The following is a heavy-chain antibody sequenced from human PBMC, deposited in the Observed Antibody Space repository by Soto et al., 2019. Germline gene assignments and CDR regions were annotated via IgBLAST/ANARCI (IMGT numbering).Heavy chain of an antibody. Sequence: QVQLQESGPGLVKPSETLSLTCTVSGGSISSYYWSWIRQPPGKGLEWIGYIYYSGNTNYNPSLNSRVTISVDTSKNQFSLRLSSVTAADTAAYYCARVPPHYIGNYHLRPFDVWGQGTMVTVSS. CDR1: GGSISSYY. V-gene: IGHV4-59*01. J-gene: IGHJ3*01. D-gene: IGHD1-7*01. CDR3: ARVPPHYIGNYHLRPFDV. CDR2: IYYSGNT.